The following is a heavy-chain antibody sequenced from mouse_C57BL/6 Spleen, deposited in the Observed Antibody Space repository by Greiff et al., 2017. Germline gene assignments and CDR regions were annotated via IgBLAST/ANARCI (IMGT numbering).Heavy chain of an antibody. CDR2: ISSGGSYT. CDR3: ARRGYYGMDAMDY. Sequence: EVQLVESGGDLVKPGGSLKLSCAASGFTFSSYGMSWVRQTPDKRLEWVATISSGGSYTYYPDGVKGRFTISRDNAKNTLYLQMSSLKSEDTAMYYCARRGYYGMDAMDYWGQGTSVTVSS. V-gene: IGHV5-6*01. J-gene: IGHJ4*01. CDR1: GFTFSSYG. D-gene: IGHD1-1*01.